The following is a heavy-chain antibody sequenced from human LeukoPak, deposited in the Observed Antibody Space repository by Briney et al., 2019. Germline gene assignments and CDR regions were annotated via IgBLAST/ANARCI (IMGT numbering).Heavy chain of an antibody. CDR3: AKGDDGSGPSAFDI. CDR2: IKQDGSEK. D-gene: IGHD3-22*01. Sequence: GGSLRLSCAASGFTFSSYWMSWVRKAPGKGLEWVANIKQDGSEKYYVDSVKGRFTISRDNAKNSLYLQMNSLRVEDTAVYYCAKGDDGSGPSAFDIWGQGTMVTVSS. J-gene: IGHJ3*02. V-gene: IGHV3-7*03. CDR1: GFTFSSYW.